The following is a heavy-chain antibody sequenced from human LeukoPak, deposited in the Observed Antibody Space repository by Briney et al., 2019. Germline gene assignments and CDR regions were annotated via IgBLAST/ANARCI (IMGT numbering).Heavy chain of an antibody. CDR2: ISTSGSSI. Sequence: GGSLRLSCAASGFTFSDYYMSWIRQAPGKGLGWVSYISTSGSSIYYAASVKGRFTISRDNAKNSLYLQMNSLRAEDTAVYYCARSRPGWSYDYWGQGTLVTVSS. CDR1: GFTFSDYY. CDR3: ARSRPGWSYDY. V-gene: IGHV3-11*04. D-gene: IGHD1-26*01. J-gene: IGHJ4*02.